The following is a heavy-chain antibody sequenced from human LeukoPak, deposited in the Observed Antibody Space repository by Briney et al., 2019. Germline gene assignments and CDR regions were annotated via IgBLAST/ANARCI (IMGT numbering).Heavy chain of an antibody. V-gene: IGHV4-59*01. Sequence: SETLSLTCTVSGGSISNYYWYWMRQPPGKGLEWIGYIYYSGSTNYNPSLKSRVTISVDTSKNQFSLKLSSVTAADTAVYYCAGTTFRYSYGPLGYWGQGTLVTVSS. CDR2: IYYSGST. CDR3: AGTTFRYSYGPLGY. D-gene: IGHD5-18*01. J-gene: IGHJ4*02. CDR1: GGSISNYY.